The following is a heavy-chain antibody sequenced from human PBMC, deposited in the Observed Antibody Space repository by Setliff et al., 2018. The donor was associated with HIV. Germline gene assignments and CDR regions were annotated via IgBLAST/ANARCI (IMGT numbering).Heavy chain of an antibody. CDR1: GGSISSRSYY. J-gene: IGHJ4*02. Sequence: SETLSLTCTVSGGSISSRSYYWSWLRQPAGKGLEWIGRIYSNGKTDYNPSLKSRVTISEDTSKNQFYLKVNSVTAADTAMYFCARESPDGLDYWGQGSLVTVSS. CDR2: IYSNGKT. V-gene: IGHV4-61*02. CDR3: ARESPDGLDY. D-gene: IGHD2-8*01.